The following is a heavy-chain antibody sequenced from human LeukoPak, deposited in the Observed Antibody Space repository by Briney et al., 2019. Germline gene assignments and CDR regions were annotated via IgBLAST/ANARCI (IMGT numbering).Heavy chain of an antibody. CDR1: GFTFSSYW. Sequence: QPGGSLRLSCAASGFTFSSYWMHWGRQAPGRGLVWVSRINSDGSSTSYADSVKGRFTISRDNAKNTLYLQMNSLRAEDTAVYYCARDYGDYVDAFDIWGQGTMVTVSS. CDR2: INSDGSST. D-gene: IGHD4-17*01. V-gene: IGHV3-74*01. J-gene: IGHJ3*02. CDR3: ARDYGDYVDAFDI.